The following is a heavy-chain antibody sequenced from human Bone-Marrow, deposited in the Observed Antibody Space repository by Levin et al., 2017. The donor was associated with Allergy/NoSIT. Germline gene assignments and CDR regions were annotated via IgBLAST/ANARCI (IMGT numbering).Heavy chain of an antibody. CDR2: IYSGGST. CDR1: GFTVSSNY. J-gene: IGHJ6*03. Sequence: LSLTCAASGFTVSSNYMSWVRQAPGKGLEWVSVIYSGGSTYYADSVKGRFTISRDNSKDTLYLQMNSLRAEDTAVYYCARGDYMDVWGKGTKVTVSS. V-gene: IGHV3-53*01. CDR3: ARGDYMDV.